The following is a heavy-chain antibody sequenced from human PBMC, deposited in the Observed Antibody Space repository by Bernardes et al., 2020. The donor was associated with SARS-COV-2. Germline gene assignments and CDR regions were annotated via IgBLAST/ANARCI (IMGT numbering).Heavy chain of an antibody. CDR3: ASRITMVRGVMTPYYYYGMDV. D-gene: IGHD3-10*01. Sequence: AVKVSCKASGGTFSSYAISWVRQAPGQGLEWMGRIIPILGIANYAQKFQGRVTITADKSTSTAYMELSSLRSEDTAVYYCASRITMVRGVMTPYYYYGMDVWSQGTTVPVSS. CDR2: IIPILGIA. V-gene: IGHV1-69*04. J-gene: IGHJ6*02. CDR1: GGTFSSYA.